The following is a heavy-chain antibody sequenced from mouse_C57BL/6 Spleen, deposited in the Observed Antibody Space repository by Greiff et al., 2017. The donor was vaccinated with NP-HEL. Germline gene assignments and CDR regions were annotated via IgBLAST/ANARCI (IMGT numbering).Heavy chain of an antibody. J-gene: IGHJ2*01. D-gene: IGHD1-3*01. CDR1: GFTFSDYG. V-gene: IGHV5-17*01. Sequence: EVQVVESGGGLVKPGGSLKLSCAASGFTFSDYGMHWVRQAPEKGLEWVAYISSGSSTIYYADTVKGRCTISRDNAKNTLFLQMTSLRSEDTAMYYCAREWEGYYFDYWGQGTTLPVSS. CDR2: ISSGSSTI. CDR3: AREWEGYYFDY.